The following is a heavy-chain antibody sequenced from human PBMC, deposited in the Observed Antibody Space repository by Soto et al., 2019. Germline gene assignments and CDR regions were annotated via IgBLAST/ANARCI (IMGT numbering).Heavy chain of an antibody. Sequence: GXSVKVSYKASGGTFSSYAISWVRQAPVQGLEWMGGIIPIFGTANYAQKFQGRVTITADESTSTAYMELSSLRSEDTAVYYCARGSQLKWSRQYFDYWGQGTLVTVYS. CDR1: GGTFSSYA. V-gene: IGHV1-69*13. CDR3: ARGSQLKWSRQYFDY. CDR2: IIPIFGTA. J-gene: IGHJ4*02. D-gene: IGHD2-15*01.